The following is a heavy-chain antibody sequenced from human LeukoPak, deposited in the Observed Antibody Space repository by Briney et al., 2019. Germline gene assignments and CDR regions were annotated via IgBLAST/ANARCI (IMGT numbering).Heavy chain of an antibody. Sequence: GGSLTLSCAASGFTFSSYGMHWVRQAPGKGLEWVAFIRYDGSNKYYADSVKGRFTISRDNSKNTLYLQMNSLRAEDTAVYYCARVRLGYYDSSGYWGCFDYWGQGTLVTVSS. D-gene: IGHD3-22*01. J-gene: IGHJ4*02. CDR2: IRYDGSNK. CDR3: ARVRLGYYDSSGYWGCFDY. CDR1: GFTFSSYG. V-gene: IGHV3-30*02.